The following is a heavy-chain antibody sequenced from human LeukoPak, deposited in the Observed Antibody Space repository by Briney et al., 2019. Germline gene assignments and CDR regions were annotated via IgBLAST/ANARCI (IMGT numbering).Heavy chain of an antibody. CDR2: ISSSSSTI. CDR3: ARDYGSGSYYVNSGFLIDYYGMDV. CDR1: GFTFSSYS. Sequence: GGSLRLSCAASGFTFSSYSMNWVRQAPGKGLEWVSYISSSSSTIYYADSVKGRFTISRDNAKNSLYLQMNSLRDEDTAVYYCARDYGSGSYYVNSGFLIDYYGMDVWGQGTTVTVSS. V-gene: IGHV3-48*02. J-gene: IGHJ6*02. D-gene: IGHD3-10*01.